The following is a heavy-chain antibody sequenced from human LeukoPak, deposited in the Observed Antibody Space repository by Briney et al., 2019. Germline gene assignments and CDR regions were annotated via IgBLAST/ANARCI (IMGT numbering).Heavy chain of an antibody. Sequence: GGSLRLSCAASGFTFSSYWMNWVRQAPGKGLEWVANIKQDGSEKDYVDSVKGRFTISRDNAKNSLYLQMNSLRAEDTAVYYCARVTSLAVAGFFDYWGQGILVTVSS. D-gene: IGHD6-19*01. CDR3: ARVTSLAVAGFFDY. V-gene: IGHV3-7*01. J-gene: IGHJ4*02. CDR2: IKQDGSEK. CDR1: GFTFSSYW.